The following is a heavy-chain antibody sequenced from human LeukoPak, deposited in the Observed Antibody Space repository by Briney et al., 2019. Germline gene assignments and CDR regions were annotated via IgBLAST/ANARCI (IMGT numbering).Heavy chain of an antibody. J-gene: IGHJ4*02. Sequence: SETLSLTCTVSGYSISSGYYWGWFRQPPGKGLEWIGSIYHSGSTYYNPSLKSRVTISVDTSKNQFPLRLSSVTAADTAVYYCARQTSCPTDCRDYWGQGTLVTVSS. CDR2: IYHSGST. CDR3: ARQTSCPTDCRDY. CDR1: GYSISSGYY. V-gene: IGHV4-38-2*02. D-gene: IGHD2-2*01.